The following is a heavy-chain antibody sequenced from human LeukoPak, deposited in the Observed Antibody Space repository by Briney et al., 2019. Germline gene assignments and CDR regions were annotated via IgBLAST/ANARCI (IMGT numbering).Heavy chain of an antibody. D-gene: IGHD3-22*01. CDR2: INPNSGGT. Sequence: GASVKVSCKASGYTFTGYYMHWVRQAPGQGLEWMGRINPNSGGTNYAQKFQGRVTMTRDTSISTAYMELSRLRSDDTAVYYCARGDSSGYEHDAFDIWGQGTMVTVSS. CDR1: GYTFTGYY. V-gene: IGHV1-2*06. CDR3: ARGDSSGYEHDAFDI. J-gene: IGHJ3*02.